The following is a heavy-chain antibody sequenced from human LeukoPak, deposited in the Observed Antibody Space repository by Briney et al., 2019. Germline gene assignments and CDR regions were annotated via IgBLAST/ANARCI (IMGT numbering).Heavy chain of an antibody. CDR1: GFTFSSYG. J-gene: IGHJ4*02. CDR3: AGDSSSWYGKTFDY. V-gene: IGHV3-30*19. Sequence: GRSLRLSCAASGFTFSSYGMHWVRQAPGKGLEWVAVISYDGSNKYYADSVKGRFTISRDNSKNTLYLQMNSLRAEDTAVYYCAGDSSSWYGKTFDYWGQGTLVTVSS. D-gene: IGHD6-13*01. CDR2: ISYDGSNK.